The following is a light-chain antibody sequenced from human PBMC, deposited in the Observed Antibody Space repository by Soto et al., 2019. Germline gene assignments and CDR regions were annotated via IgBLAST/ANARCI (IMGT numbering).Light chain of an antibody. CDR2: GVS. CDR1: QSVRSSY. J-gene: IGKJ1*01. V-gene: IGKV3-20*01. CDR3: QQYDTSPRT. Sequence: EIVLTQSPGTLSLSPGERATLSCRASQSVRSSYLAWYQQKLGQAPRLLIYGVSNRATGIPDRFIGSGSGTDFTLTISRLESEDFAVYYCQQYDTSPRTFGQGTKVEIK.